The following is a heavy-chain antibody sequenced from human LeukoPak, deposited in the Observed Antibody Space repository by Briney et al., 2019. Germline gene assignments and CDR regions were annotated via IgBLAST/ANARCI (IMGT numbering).Heavy chain of an antibody. CDR2: IIPIFGTA. CDR3: ATSNRGYSSSSFDY. Sequence: GASVKVSCKASGGTFSSYAISWVRQAPGQGLEWMGGIIPIFGTANYAQKFQGRVTITADKSTSTAYMELSSLRSEDTAVYYCATSNRGYSSSSFDYWGQGTLVTVSS. D-gene: IGHD6-6*01. CDR1: GGTFSSYA. V-gene: IGHV1-69*06. J-gene: IGHJ4*02.